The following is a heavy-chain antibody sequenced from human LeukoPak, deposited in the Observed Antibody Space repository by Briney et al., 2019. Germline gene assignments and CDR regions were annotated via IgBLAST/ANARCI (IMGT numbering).Heavy chain of an antibody. CDR3: ARESLGSYKTVVIVARGHDAFDM. CDR2: INPSAGST. D-gene: IGHD3-22*01. CDR1: GYTFTKYY. Sequence: GASVKVSCKASGYTFTKYYIHRVRQAPGQGLEWMGIINPSAGSTNYAQKFQGRVTLTRDTSTSTVYMNVSNLRSEDTAVYYCARESLGSYKTVVIVARGHDAFDMWGQGTMVTVSS. V-gene: IGHV1-46*01. J-gene: IGHJ3*02.